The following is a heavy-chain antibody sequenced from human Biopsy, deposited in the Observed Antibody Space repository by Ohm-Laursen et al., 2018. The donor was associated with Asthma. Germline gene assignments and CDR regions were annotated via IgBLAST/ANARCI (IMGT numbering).Heavy chain of an antibody. CDR1: GDSFSNYA. J-gene: IGHJ6*02. D-gene: IGHD5-12*01. CDR3: ARGYSGSDRIAYYYSGLEV. V-gene: IGHV1-69*15. Sequence: SSVKVSCKASGDSFSNYAISWVRQAPGQGLGWMGRIIPIFGPTNYAQKFQGRVTISADDSTSTAYMELSSLSSEDTAVYYCARGYSGSDRIAYYYSGLEVWGQGTTVTVSS. CDR2: IIPIFGPT.